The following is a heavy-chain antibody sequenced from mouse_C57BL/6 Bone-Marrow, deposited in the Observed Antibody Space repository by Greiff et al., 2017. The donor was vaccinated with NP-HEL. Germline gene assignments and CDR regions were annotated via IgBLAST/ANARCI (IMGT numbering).Heavy chain of an antibody. Sequence: EVKLVESGGDLVKPGGSLKLSCAASGFTFSSYGMSWVRQTPDKRLEWVATISSGGSYNYYPDSVKGRFTISRDKAKNTLYMQMSSLKSEDTAMYYCARSYFGDYWGQGTSVTVSS. J-gene: IGHJ4*01. CDR2: ISSGGSYN. D-gene: IGHD1-1*01. CDR1: GFTFSSYG. V-gene: IGHV5-6*01. CDR3: ARSYFGDY.